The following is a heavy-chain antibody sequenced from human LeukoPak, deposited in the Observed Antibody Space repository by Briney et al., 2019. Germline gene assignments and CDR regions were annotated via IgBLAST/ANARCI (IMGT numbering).Heavy chain of an antibody. J-gene: IGHJ6*02. Sequence: ASVKVSCKASGYTFTGYYMHWVRQAPGQGLEWMGWINPNSGGTNYAQKFQGRVTMTRDTSISTAYMELSRLRSDDTAVYYCATEASGYDSSGYYYYYYYGMDVWGQGTTVTVSS. V-gene: IGHV1-2*02. CDR3: ATEASGYDSSGYYYYYYYGMDV. CDR2: INPNSGGT. CDR1: GYTFTGYY. D-gene: IGHD3-22*01.